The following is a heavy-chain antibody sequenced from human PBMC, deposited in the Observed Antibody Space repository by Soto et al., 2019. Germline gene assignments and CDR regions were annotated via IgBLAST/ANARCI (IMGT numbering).Heavy chain of an antibody. Sequence: SEQVSLEASWYSLTRYSMPWVRQTPRQGLEWMGIINPSGGSTSYAQRFQGRVTMTRDTSTSTVYMELSSLRSEDTAVYYCARASTAGRTNLSFYFDNRDQGPLVTVSS. CDR2: INPSGGST. J-gene: IGHJ4*03. CDR3: ARASTAGRTNLSFYFDN. CDR1: WYSLTRYS. V-gene: IGHV1-46*01. D-gene: IGHD2-8*01.